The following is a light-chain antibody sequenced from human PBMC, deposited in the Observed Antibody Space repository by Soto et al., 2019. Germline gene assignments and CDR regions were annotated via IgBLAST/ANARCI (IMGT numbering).Light chain of an antibody. CDR2: TNN. Sequence: QSVLTQPPSASRSPGQRVIVSCSGSTSDIGTNAVNWFQHLPGTAPKLLIYTNNQRPSGVPDRFSGSKSGTSASLAISGLQSEDEADYYCATWHDSFYVFGTGTKLTVL. V-gene: IGLV1-44*01. J-gene: IGLJ1*01. CDR1: TSDIGTNA. CDR3: ATWHDSFYV.